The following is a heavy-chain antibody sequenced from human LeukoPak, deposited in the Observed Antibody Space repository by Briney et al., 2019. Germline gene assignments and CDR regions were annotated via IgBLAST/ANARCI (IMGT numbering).Heavy chain of an antibody. Sequence: GGSLRLSCAASAFTFSSHAMSWVRQAPGKGLEWVSGISGSGDNTYYADSVKGRFTISRDNSKNTLYVQVNSLGTEDTAAYYCAKGSYYDSSGSFYFDYWGQGTLVTVSS. CDR1: AFTFSSHA. V-gene: IGHV3-23*01. D-gene: IGHD3-22*01. J-gene: IGHJ4*02. CDR2: ISGSGDNT. CDR3: AKGSYYDSSGSFYFDY.